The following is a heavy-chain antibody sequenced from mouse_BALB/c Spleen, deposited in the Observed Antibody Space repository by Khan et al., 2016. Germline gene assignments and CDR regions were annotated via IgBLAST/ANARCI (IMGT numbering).Heavy chain of an antibody. D-gene: IGHD1-2*01. Sequence: EVQLVESGPGLVKPSQSLSLTCTVTGYSITSDYGWNWIQQFPGNKLEWMGYISYSGSTNYNPSLKSRISITRDTSTNQFFLQLNSVTTEDTATXYCARTARIKYWGQGTTLTVSS. J-gene: IGHJ2*01. CDR2: ISYSGST. CDR3: ARTARIKY. V-gene: IGHV3-2*02. CDR1: GYSITSDYG.